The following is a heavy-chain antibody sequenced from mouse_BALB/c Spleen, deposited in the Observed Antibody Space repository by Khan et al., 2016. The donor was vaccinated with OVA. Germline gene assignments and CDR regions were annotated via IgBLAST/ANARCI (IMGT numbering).Heavy chain of an antibody. J-gene: IGHJ3*01. D-gene: IGHD2-4*01. V-gene: IGHV14-4*02. CDR2: IDPENGDT. Sequence: VQLKQSGAELVRSGASVKLSCTASGFNIKDYYMHWVKQRPEQGLEWIGWIDPENGDTEYVPKFQGKATMTADTSSNTAYLQLSSLTSEDTAVYYCNVYYDYDGFAYWGQGTLVTVSA. CDR1: GFNIKDYY. CDR3: NVYYDYDGFAY.